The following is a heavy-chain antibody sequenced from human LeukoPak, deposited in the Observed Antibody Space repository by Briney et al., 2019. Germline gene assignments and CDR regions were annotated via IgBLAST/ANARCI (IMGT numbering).Heavy chain of an antibody. Sequence: PSETLSLTCTVSGGSISSSSYYWGWIRQPPGKGLEWIGSIYYSGSTYYNPSLKSRVTISVDTSKNQFSLKLSSVTAADTAVYYCARRVDGSGRYRGYYYYYMDVWGKGTTVTISS. D-gene: IGHD3-10*01. CDR3: ARRVDGSGRYRGYYYYYMDV. J-gene: IGHJ6*03. CDR2: IYYSGST. CDR1: GGSISSSSYY. V-gene: IGHV4-39*07.